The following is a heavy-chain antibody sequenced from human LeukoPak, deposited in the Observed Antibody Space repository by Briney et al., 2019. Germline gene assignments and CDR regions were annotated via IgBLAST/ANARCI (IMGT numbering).Heavy chain of an antibody. CDR2: ISPGGGTT. D-gene: IGHD4-11*01. J-gene: IGHJ4*02. CDR3: TKARSGSSNWALQIFEY. V-gene: IGHV3-23*01. CDR1: GFTFSSEA. Sequence: GGSLRLSCAVSGFTFSSEAMGWVRQLRGGGLEWVSTISPGGGTTYYAESMKGRFTISRDNSKTTLYLEMNSLRVEDTAVYYCTKARSGSSNWALQIFEYWGQGVLVTVSS.